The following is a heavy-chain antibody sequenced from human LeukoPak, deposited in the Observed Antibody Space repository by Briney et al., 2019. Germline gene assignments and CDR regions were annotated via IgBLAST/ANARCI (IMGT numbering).Heavy chain of an antibody. J-gene: IGHJ4*02. CDR3: ARERSVAATDLDS. CDR1: GFTFSSYS. CDR2: ISSRSSTI. V-gene: IGHV3-48*04. D-gene: IGHD2-15*01. Sequence: GGSQRLSCAASGFTFSSYSMNWVRQAPGKGLEWVSYISSRSSTIYYADSVKGRFTISRDNAKNSLSLQMNSLRAEDTAVYYCARERSVAATDLDSWGQGTLVTVSS.